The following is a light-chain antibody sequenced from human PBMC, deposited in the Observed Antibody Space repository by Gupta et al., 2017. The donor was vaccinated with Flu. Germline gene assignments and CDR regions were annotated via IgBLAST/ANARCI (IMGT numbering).Light chain of an antibody. V-gene: IGLV8-61*01. J-gene: IGLJ3*02. CDR1: SGSVSTNNY. Sequence: QTVVTQEPSFSVSPGGTVTLPCGSTSGSVSTNNYPSWYQQTPGQAPRTLIYQINSRSSGVPDRFSGSIVGDKAALTITGAQADDECDYYCVLFLGSGIWAFGGGTKLTVL. CDR3: VLFLGSGIWA. CDR2: QIN.